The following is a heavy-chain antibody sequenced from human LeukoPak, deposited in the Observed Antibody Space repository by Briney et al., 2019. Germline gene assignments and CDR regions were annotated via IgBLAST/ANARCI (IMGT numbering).Heavy chain of an antibody. J-gene: IGHJ4*02. Sequence: LEASVKVSCKASGYTFTGYYMHWVRQAPGQGLEWMGWINPNSGGTNYAQKFQGRVTMTRDTSINAAYMELSRLRSDDTAVYYCARLKPYNFDYWGQGTLVTVSS. D-gene: IGHD2-2*02. CDR3: ARLKPYNFDY. V-gene: IGHV1-2*02. CDR2: INPNSGGT. CDR1: GYTFTGYY.